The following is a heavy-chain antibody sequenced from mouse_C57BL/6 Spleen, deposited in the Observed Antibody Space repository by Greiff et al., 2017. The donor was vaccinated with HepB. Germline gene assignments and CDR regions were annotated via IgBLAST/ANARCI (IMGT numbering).Heavy chain of an antibody. CDR3: ARVRERGFAY. CDR1: GYTFTSYW. J-gene: IGHJ3*01. V-gene: IGHV1-55*01. CDR2: IDHGSGST. Sequence: QVQLQQPGAELVKPGASVKMSCKASGYTFTSYWITWVKQRPGQGLEWIGDIDHGSGSTNYTEKFKSKATLTVDTSSSTAYMQLSSLTSEDSAVYYCARVRERGFAYWGQGTLVTVSS.